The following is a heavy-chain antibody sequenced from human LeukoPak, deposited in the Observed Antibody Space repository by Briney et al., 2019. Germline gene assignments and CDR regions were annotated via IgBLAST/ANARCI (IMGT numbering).Heavy chain of an antibody. Sequence: SETLSLTCTVSCGSISSGGYYWSWIRQHPGKGLAWIGYIYYSGSTYYNPSLKSRVTISVDTSKNQFSLKLSSVTAADTAVYYCARVPRGIVGFDYWGQGTLVTVSS. J-gene: IGHJ4*02. D-gene: IGHD1-26*01. CDR3: ARVPRGIVGFDY. CDR1: CGSISSGGYY. V-gene: IGHV4-31*03. CDR2: IYYSGST.